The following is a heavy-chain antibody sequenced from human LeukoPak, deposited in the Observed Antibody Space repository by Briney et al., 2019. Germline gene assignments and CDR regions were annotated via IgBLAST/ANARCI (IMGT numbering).Heavy chain of an antibody. CDR3: ARRGLVTGIYDLVYGFDI. Sequence: GASVKVSCKASGGTFSSYDISWVRQAPGQGPEWMGWMNPNTGNTGFAQKFQGRVTITQNSSISTVYMELSSLTSEDTAVYYCARRGLVTGIYDLVYGFDIWGQGTMVTVSS. V-gene: IGHV1-8*03. J-gene: IGHJ3*02. D-gene: IGHD3/OR15-3a*01. CDR1: GGTFSSYD. CDR2: MNPNTGNT.